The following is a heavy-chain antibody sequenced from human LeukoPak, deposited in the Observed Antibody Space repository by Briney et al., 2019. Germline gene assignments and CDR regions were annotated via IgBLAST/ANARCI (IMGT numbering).Heavy chain of an antibody. V-gene: IGHV7-4-1*02. CDR3: ARDISDDFWSGYYYMDV. Sequence: GASVKVSCKASGYTFTSYAMNWVRQAPGQGLEWMGWINTNTGNPTYAQGFTGRFVFSLDTSVSTAYLQISSLKAEDTAVYYCARDISDDFWSGYYYMDVWGKGTTVTVSS. CDR1: GYTFTSYA. D-gene: IGHD3-3*01. J-gene: IGHJ6*03. CDR2: INTNTGNP.